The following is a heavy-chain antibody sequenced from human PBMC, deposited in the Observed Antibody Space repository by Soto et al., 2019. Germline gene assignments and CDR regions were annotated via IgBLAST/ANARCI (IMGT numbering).Heavy chain of an antibody. CDR3: ARARDCSGGSCYSYYYYGMDV. D-gene: IGHD2-15*01. J-gene: IGHJ6*02. CDR1: GGSISSYY. V-gene: IGHV4-4*07. Sequence: PSETLSLTCTVSGGSISSYYWSWIRQPAGKGLEWIGRIYTSGSTNYNPSLKSRVTMSVDTSKNQFSLKLSSVTSADTAVYYCARARDCSGGSCYSYYYYGMDVWGQGTTVTV. CDR2: IYTSGST.